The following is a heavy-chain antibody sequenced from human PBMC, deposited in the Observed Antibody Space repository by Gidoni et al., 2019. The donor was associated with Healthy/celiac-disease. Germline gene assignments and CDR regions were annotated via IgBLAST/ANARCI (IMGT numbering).Heavy chain of an antibody. J-gene: IGHJ6*02. CDR2: IKSKTDGGTT. D-gene: IGHD2-2*01. CDR1: GFTFSTAW. V-gene: IGHV3-15*01. CDR3: TTPDIVVVPAAEGNYYYYGMDV. Sequence: EVQLVESGGGLVKPGGSLRLSCAASGFTFSTAWMSWVRQAPGKGLEWVGRIKSKTDGGTTDYAAPVKGRFTISRDDSKNTLYLQMNSLKTEDTAVYYCTTPDIVVVPAAEGNYYYYGMDVWGQGTTVTVSS.